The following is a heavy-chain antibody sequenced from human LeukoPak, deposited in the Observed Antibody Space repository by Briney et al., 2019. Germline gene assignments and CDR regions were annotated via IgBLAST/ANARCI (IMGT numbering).Heavy chain of an antibody. J-gene: IGHJ4*02. CDR2: IKQDGSEK. V-gene: IGHV3-7*01. Sequence: GGSLRLSCAASGFTFSSYWMSWVRQAPGKGLEWVANIKQDGSEKYYVDSVKGRFTISRDNAKKSLYLQMNSLRAEDTAVYYCARVRYFDWLGPFDYWGQGTLVTVSS. CDR1: GFTFSSYW. D-gene: IGHD3-9*01. CDR3: ARVRYFDWLGPFDY.